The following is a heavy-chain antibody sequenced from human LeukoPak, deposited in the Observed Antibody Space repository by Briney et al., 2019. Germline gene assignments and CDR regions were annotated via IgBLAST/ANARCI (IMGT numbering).Heavy chain of an antibody. CDR3: ARAAVAGTFIPYYFDY. V-gene: IGHV1-69*04. J-gene: IGHJ4*02. CDR2: IIPILGIA. D-gene: IGHD6-19*01. Sequence: SVKDSCKASGGTFSSYAISWVRQAPGQGLEWMGRIIPILGIANYAQKFQGRVTITADKSTSTAYMELSSLRSEDTAVYYCARAAVAGTFIPYYFDYWGQGTLVTVSS. CDR1: GGTFSSYA.